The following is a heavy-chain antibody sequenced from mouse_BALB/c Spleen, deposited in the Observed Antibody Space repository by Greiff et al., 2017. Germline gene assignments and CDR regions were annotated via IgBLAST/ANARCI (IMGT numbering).Heavy chain of an antibody. CDR2: ISSGGST. J-gene: IGHJ3*01. Sequence: EVQGVESGGGLVKPGGSLKLSCAASGFTFSSYAMSWVRQTPEKRLEWVASISSGGSTYYPDSVKGRFTISRDNARNILYLQMSSLRSEDTAMYYCAREERSTMTSFAYWGQGTLVTVSA. CDR1: GFTFSSYA. CDR3: AREERSTMTSFAY. V-gene: IGHV5-6-5*01. D-gene: IGHD2-4*01.